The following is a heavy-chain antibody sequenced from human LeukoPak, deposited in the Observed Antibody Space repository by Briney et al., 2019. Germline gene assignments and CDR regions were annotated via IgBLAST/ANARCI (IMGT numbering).Heavy chain of an antibody. Sequence: GGSLRLSCAASGFTFSGYGMSWVRQAPGKGLEWVANIKQDGSEKYYVGSVKGRFTISRDNAKNSLYLQMNSLRAEDTAVYYCARDISGDFDYWGQGTLVTVSS. CDR3: ARDISGDFDY. CDR1: GFTFSGYG. V-gene: IGHV3-7*01. CDR2: IKQDGSEK. J-gene: IGHJ4*02. D-gene: IGHD2-15*01.